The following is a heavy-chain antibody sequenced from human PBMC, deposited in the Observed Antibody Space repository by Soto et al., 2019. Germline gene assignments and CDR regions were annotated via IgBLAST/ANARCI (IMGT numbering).Heavy chain of an antibody. CDR2: ISYDGSNK. J-gene: IGHJ4*02. Sequence: QVQLVESGGGVVQPGRSLRLSCAASGFTFSSYGMHWVRQAPGKGLEWVAVISYDGSNKYYADSVKGRFTIARDNSKNTLYLQMNSLRAEDTAVYYCAKDFGYCSGGSCSYYWGQGTLVTVSS. CDR1: GFTFSSYG. D-gene: IGHD2-15*01. CDR3: AKDFGYCSGGSCSYY. V-gene: IGHV3-30*18.